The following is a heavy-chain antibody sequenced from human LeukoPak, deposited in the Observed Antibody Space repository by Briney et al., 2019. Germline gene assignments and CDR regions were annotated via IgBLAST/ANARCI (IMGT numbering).Heavy chain of an antibody. V-gene: IGHV3-23*01. J-gene: IGHJ4*02. D-gene: IGHD6-19*01. CDR2: ISGSGGST. Sequence: GGSLRLSCAASGFTFSSYAMSWVRQAPGKGLEWVSAISGSGGSTYYADSVKGRFTISRDNSKNTLYLQVNSLRAEDTAVYYCAKALAGTRSNYWGQGTLVTVSS. CDR3: AKALAGTRSNY. CDR1: GFTFSSYA.